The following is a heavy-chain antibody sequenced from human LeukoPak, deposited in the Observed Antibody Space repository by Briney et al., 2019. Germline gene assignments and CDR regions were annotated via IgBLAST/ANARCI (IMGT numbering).Heavy chain of an antibody. V-gene: IGHV1-18*01. CDR2: ISAYNGNT. CDR1: GYTFTSYG. J-gene: IGHJ6*02. Sequence: ASVKVSCKASGYTFTSYGISWVRQAPGQGLEWMGWISAYNGNTNYAQKLQGRVTMTTDTSTSTAYMELRGLRSDDTAVYYCARDILSTGTTYIPNYYYYGMDVWGQGTTVTVSS. D-gene: IGHD1-1*01. CDR3: ARDILSTGTTYIPNYYYYGMDV.